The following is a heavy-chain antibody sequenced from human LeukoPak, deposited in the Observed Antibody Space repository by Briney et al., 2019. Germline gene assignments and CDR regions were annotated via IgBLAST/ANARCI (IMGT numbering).Heavy chain of an antibody. Sequence: WGSLRLSCAASGLTVSSTYMSWVRQAPGKGLEWVSIIYSGGSTYYADSVKGRFTISRDNSKNTLYLQMSSLRVEDTAVYYCANEDSSGYYYWGQGTLVTVSS. V-gene: IGHV3-53*01. CDR1: GLTVSSTY. CDR3: ANEDSSGYYY. D-gene: IGHD3-22*01. J-gene: IGHJ4*02. CDR2: IYSGGST.